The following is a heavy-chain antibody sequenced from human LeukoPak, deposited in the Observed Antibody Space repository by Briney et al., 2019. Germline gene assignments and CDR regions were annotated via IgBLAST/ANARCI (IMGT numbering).Heavy chain of an antibody. CDR1: GFTFSSYA. V-gene: IGHV3-23*01. D-gene: IGHD2-15*01. CDR2: ISSNGAST. J-gene: IGHJ3*02. Sequence: PGGSLRLSCAASGFTFSSYAMSWVRQAPGKGLEWVSGISSNGASTYYVDSVKGRFTISRDNSKNTLYLQMNSLRAEDTAVYYCAREDNAFDIWGQGTMVTVSS. CDR3: AREDNAFDI.